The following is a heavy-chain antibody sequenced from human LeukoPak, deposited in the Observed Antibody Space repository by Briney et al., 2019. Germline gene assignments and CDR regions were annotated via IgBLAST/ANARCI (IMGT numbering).Heavy chain of an antibody. CDR1: GFTVSSNY. CDR2: IYSGGST. Sequence: GGSLRLSCAASGFTVSSNYMSWVRQAPGKGLEWVSVIYSGGSTYYADSVKGRFTISRDNSKNTLYLQMNSLRAEDTAVYYCAKSHYGSGSYYNGIRPLDYWGQGTLVTVSS. V-gene: IGHV3-66*01. D-gene: IGHD3-10*01. J-gene: IGHJ4*02. CDR3: AKSHYGSGSYYNGIRPLDY.